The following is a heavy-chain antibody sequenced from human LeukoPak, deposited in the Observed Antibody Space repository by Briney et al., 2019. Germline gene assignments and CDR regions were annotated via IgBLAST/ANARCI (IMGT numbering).Heavy chain of an antibody. CDR1: GYTFTSYY. CDR3: ARDIVVVPAATGDGWFDP. J-gene: IGHJ5*02. D-gene: IGHD2-2*01. Sequence: ASVKVSCKASGYTFTSYYMHWVRQAPGQGLEWMGIINPSGGSTSYAQKFQGRVTMTRDTSTSTAYMELSSLRSEDTAVYYCARDIVVVPAATGDGWFDPWGQGTLVTVSS. V-gene: IGHV1-46*01. CDR2: INPSGGST.